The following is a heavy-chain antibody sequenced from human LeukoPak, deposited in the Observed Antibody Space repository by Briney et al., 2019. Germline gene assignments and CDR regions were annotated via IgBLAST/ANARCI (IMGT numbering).Heavy chain of an antibody. J-gene: IGHJ5*02. V-gene: IGHV3-7*01. Sequence: GGSLRLSCAASGFTFSSYWMSWVRQAPGKGLECVASIKQDGSEKYFVDSVKGRFTISRDNAKNSLYLQMNSLRVEDTAVYYCARGGGSSGSWGQGTLVTVSS. CDR1: GFTFSSYW. CDR2: IKQDGSEK. CDR3: ARGGGSSGS. D-gene: IGHD3-16*01.